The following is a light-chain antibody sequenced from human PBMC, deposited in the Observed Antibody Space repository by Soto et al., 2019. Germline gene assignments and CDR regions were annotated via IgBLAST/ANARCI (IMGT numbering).Light chain of an antibody. V-gene: IGKV3-15*01. Sequence: EIVMTQSPATLSVSPGERATLSCRASQSLSSNLAWYQQKPGQAPRLLIYGASTRATGIPARFSGSGSGTEFTLTISSLQSEDFAVYYCQQYNTWPPWTFGQGTNVEIK. CDR3: QQYNTWPPWT. J-gene: IGKJ1*01. CDR1: QSLSSN. CDR2: GAS.